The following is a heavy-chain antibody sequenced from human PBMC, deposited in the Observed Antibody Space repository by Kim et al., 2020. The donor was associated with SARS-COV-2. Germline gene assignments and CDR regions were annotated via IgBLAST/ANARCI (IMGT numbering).Heavy chain of an antibody. D-gene: IGHD3-10*01. V-gene: IGHV3-9*01. J-gene: IGHJ6*03. Sequence: VKGRFTISRDNAKDSLYLQMNSLRAEDTALYYCAKDYYYGSGSYSDYMDVWGKGTTVTVSS. CDR3: AKDYYYGSGSYSDYMDV.